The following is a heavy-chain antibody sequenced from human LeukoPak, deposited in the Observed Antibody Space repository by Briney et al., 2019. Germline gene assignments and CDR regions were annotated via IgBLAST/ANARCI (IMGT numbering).Heavy chain of an antibody. V-gene: IGHV1-18*01. CDR2: ISAYNGNT. Sequence: ASVKVSCKASGYTFTSYGISWVRQAPGQGLEWMGWISAYNGNTNYAQKLQGRVTMTTDTSTSTAYMELRSLRSDDTAVYYCARVPRGSSLYYYYYYYMDVWGKGTTVTVSS. CDR1: GYTFTSYG. CDR3: ARVPRGSSLYYYYYYYMDV. D-gene: IGHD6-13*01. J-gene: IGHJ6*03.